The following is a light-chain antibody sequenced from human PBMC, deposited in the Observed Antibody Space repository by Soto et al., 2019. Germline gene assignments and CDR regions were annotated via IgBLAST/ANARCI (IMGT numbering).Light chain of an antibody. CDR1: QSVGSNY. Sequence: DIVLTQSPGTLSLSPGERATLSCRASQSVGSNYLAWYQQKPGQAPRLLIYAAFSRATGIPDRFGGSGSGTDFTLTITRLEPEDFAVYYCQHYGTTVYTFGQGTKLEIK. J-gene: IGKJ2*01. CDR2: AAF. V-gene: IGKV3-20*01. CDR3: QHYGTTVYT.